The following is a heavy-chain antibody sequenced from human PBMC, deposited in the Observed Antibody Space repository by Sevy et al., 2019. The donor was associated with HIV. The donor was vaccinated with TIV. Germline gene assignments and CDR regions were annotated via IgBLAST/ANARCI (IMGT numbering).Heavy chain of an antibody. Sequence: GGSLRLSCAASGFTFSSYAMHWVRQAPGKGLEWVAVISYDGSNKYYADSVKGRFTISRDNSKNTLYLRMNSLRAEDTAVYYCARLTTNPRLTFDIWGQGTMVTVSS. CDR2: ISYDGSNK. J-gene: IGHJ3*02. CDR3: ARLTTNPRLTFDI. V-gene: IGHV3-30-3*01. D-gene: IGHD3-22*01. CDR1: GFTFSSYA.